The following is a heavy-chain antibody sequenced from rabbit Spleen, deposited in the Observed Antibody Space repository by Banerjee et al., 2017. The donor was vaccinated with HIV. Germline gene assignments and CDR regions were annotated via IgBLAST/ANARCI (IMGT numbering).Heavy chain of an antibody. CDR1: GFSFSDRDV. J-gene: IGHJ4*01. CDR2: INASTGKP. D-gene: IGHD1-1*01. CDR3: ARDLVGVIGWNFYL. V-gene: IGHV1S45*01. Sequence: QEQLKESGGGLVQPGGSLKLSCKASGFSFSDRDVMCWVRQAPGKGLEWIACINASTGKPVYATWASGRFTISRTSSTTVTLRMTSLTAADRATYFCARDLVGVIGWNFYLWGQGTLVTVS.